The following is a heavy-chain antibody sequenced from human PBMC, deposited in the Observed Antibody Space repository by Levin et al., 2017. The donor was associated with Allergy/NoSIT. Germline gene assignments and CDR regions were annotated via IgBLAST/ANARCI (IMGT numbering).Heavy chain of an antibody. CDR2: IWYDGDNK. D-gene: IGHD1-7*01. J-gene: IGHJ3*02. V-gene: IGHV3-33*01. CDR1: GFTFSSYG. CDR3: ARGGPIQPQTIDI. Sequence: SCAASGFTFSSYGMHWVRQAPGKGLEWVAIIWYDGDNKYYADSVKGRFTMSRDNSKNTLFLQMNSLRDEDTAVYYCARGGPIQPQTIDIWGQGTMVTVSS.